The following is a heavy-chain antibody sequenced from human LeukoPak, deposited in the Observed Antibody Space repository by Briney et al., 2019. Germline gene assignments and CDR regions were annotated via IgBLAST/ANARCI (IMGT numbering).Heavy chain of an antibody. Sequence: SETLSLTCTVSGGSISSYYWSWIRQPAGKGLEWIGRIYTSGSTNYNPSLKSRVTVSVDTSKNQFSLKLSSVTAADTAVYYCAVCSATGRAFDIWGQGTMVTVSS. CDR1: GGSISSYY. CDR2: IYTSGST. J-gene: IGHJ3*02. CDR3: AVCSATGRAFDI. D-gene: IGHD3-10*02. V-gene: IGHV4-4*07.